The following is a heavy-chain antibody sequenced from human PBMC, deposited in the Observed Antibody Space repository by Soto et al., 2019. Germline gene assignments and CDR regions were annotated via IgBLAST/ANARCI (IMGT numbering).Heavy chain of an antibody. D-gene: IGHD4-17*01. CDR2: ISYTGTT. CDR1: GRSISPFY. J-gene: IGHJ4*02. CDR3: AAVGGYYGDYPNFDY. V-gene: IGHV4-59*01. Sequence: PSETLSLTCSVSGRSISPFYGSWIRQPPGKALEWIGSISYTGTTNYSPSLKSRVTMSVDTSRNHFSLKLTSVTAADTAVYYCAAVGGYYGDYPNFDYWGRGTRVTVSS.